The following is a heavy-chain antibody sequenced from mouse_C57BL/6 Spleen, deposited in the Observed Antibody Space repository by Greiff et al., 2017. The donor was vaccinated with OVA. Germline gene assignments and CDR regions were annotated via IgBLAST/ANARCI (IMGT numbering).Heavy chain of an antibody. V-gene: IGHV1-55*01. Sequence: QVQLQQPGAELVKPGASVKMSCKASGYTFTSYWITWVKQRPGQGLEWIGDIYPGSGSTNYNEKFKSKATLTVDTSSSTAYMQLSSLTSEDSAVYYCARNYDDDVRVAYWGQGTLVTVSA. J-gene: IGHJ3*01. CDR2: IYPGSGST. CDR1: GYTFTSYW. CDR3: ARNYDDDVRVAY. D-gene: IGHD2-4*01.